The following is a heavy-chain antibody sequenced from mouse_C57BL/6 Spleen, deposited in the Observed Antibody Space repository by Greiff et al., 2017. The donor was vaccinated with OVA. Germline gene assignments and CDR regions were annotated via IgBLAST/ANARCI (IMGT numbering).Heavy chain of an antibody. Sequence: EVQVVESGGGLVKPGGSLKLSCAASGFTFSDYGMYWVRQAPEKGLEWVAYISSGSSIIYYADTVKGRFTISRDNAKNTLFLQMTSLRSEDTAMYYCARTGTGFDYWGQGTTLTVSS. CDR1: GFTFSDYG. CDR3: ARTGTGFDY. D-gene: IGHD4-1*01. V-gene: IGHV5-17*01. CDR2: ISSGSSII. J-gene: IGHJ2*01.